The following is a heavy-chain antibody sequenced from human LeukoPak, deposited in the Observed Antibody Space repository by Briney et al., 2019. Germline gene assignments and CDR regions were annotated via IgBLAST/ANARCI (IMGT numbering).Heavy chain of an antibody. D-gene: IGHD6-19*01. CDR1: GGSISSSSYY. CDR3: AEQWLAQYNWFDP. J-gene: IGHJ5*02. Sequence: SETLSLTCTVSGGSISSSSYYWGWIRQPPGKGLEWIGSIYYSGSTYYNPSLKSRVTTSVDTSKNQFSLKLSSVTAADTAVYYCAEQWLAQYNWFDPWGQGTLVTVSS. CDR2: IYYSGST. V-gene: IGHV4-39*01.